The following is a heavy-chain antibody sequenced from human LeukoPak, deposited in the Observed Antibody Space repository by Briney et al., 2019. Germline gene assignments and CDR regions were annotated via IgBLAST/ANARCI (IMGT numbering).Heavy chain of an antibody. Sequence: PGGSLRLSCAASGFTFSSYWMSWVRQAPGKGLEWVANIKQDGSEKYYVDSVKGRFTTSRDNAKNSLYLQMNSLRAEDTAVYYCARVSGYCSSTSCPNYYYYYGMDVWGQGTTVTVSS. V-gene: IGHV3-7*01. CDR1: GFTFSSYW. J-gene: IGHJ6*02. CDR3: ARVSGYCSSTSCPNYYYYYGMDV. D-gene: IGHD2-2*01. CDR2: IKQDGSEK.